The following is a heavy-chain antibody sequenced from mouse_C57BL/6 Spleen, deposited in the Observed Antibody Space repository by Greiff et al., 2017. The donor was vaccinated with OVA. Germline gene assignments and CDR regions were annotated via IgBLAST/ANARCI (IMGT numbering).Heavy chain of an antibody. Sequence: VQLKQSGAELVRPGASVKLSCTASGFNIKDDYMHWVKQRPEQGLEWIGWIDPENGDTAYASKFQGKATITADTSSNTAYLQLSSLTSEDTAVYYCTTNGYGAYWGQGTLVTVSA. D-gene: IGHD2-2*01. J-gene: IGHJ3*01. CDR2: IDPENGDT. CDR3: TTNGYGAY. V-gene: IGHV14-4*01. CDR1: GFNIKDDY.